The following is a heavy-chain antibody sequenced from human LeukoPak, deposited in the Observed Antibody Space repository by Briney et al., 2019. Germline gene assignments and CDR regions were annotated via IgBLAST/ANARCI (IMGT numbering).Heavy chain of an antibody. Sequence: ASVKVPCKASGYTFTGYYMHWVRQAPGQGLEWMGWINPNSGGTNYAQKFQGRVTMTRDTSISTAYMELSRLRSDDTAVYYCARDLKSSSPGFDLWGRGTLVTVSS. D-gene: IGHD6-6*01. J-gene: IGHJ2*01. CDR3: ARDLKSSSPGFDL. CDR2: INPNSGGT. CDR1: GYTFTGYY. V-gene: IGHV1-2*02.